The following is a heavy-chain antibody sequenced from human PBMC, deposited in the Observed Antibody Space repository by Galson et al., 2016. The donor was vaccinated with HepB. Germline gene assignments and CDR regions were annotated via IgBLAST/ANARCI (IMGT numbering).Heavy chain of an antibody. J-gene: IGHJ3*02. CDR1: GYSFTNHW. Sequence: QSGAEVKKPGESLKISCKGSGYSFTNHWIGWVRQMPGKGLEWMGTIYPGDSDTRYSPSPQGQVTISADKSISAAYLQWNSLKASDTAIYYCARRSSDAFDIWGQGTMVTVSS. D-gene: IGHD3-10*01. V-gene: IGHV5-51*01. CDR2: IYPGDSDT. CDR3: ARRSSDAFDI.